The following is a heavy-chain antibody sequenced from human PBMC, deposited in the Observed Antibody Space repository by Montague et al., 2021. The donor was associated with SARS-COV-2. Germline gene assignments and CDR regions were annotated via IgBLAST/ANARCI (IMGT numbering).Heavy chain of an antibody. CDR1: GGSMSGYY. D-gene: IGHD6-13*01. Sequence: SETLSLTCSVSGGSMSGYYWSWIRQPPGKGLEWIAYINHIGSTNHNPSLMSRVTISADTSKNQFPLNLSSVTAADTAVYCCARVEAQQLAHYWGQGTLVTVSS. CDR2: INHIGST. CDR3: ARVEAQQLAHY. J-gene: IGHJ4*02. V-gene: IGHV4-59*12.